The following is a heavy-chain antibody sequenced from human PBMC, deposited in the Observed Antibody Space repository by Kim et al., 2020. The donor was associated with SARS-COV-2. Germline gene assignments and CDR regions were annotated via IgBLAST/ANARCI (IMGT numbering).Heavy chain of an antibody. J-gene: IGHJ6*02. D-gene: IGHD6-19*01. Sequence: YADSVRGRFTISRDNAQTAVYLQMNSLTAEDTAVYYCAREWSGWAYDGMDVWGQGTTVTVSS. V-gene: IGHV3-11*06. CDR3: AREWSGWAYDGMDV.